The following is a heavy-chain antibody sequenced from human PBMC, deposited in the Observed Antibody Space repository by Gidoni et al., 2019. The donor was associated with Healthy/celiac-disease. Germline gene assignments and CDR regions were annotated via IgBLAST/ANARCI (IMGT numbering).Heavy chain of an antibody. CDR3: ARGTPGARY. J-gene: IGHJ4*02. CDR1: GFTFSSYS. Sequence: EVQLVESGGGLVKPGGSLRLSCAASGFTFSSYSMNWVRQAPGKGLEWVSSISSSSSYIYYEDSVKGRFTSSRDNAKNSLYLQMNSLRAEETAVYYCARGTPGARYWGQGTLVTVSS. CDR2: ISSSSSYI. D-gene: IGHD2-15*01. V-gene: IGHV3-21*01.